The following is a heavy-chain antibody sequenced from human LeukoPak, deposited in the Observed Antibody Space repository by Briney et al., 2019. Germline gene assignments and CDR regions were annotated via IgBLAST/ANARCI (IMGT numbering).Heavy chain of an antibody. J-gene: IGHJ6*02. CDR1: GFTFSSYA. CDR3: ARTRYRYCSSTSCYSRGEYYYYYGMDV. V-gene: IGHV3-30-3*01. CDR2: ISYDGSDK. D-gene: IGHD2-2*02. Sequence: GGSLRLSCAASGFTFSSYAMHWVRQAPGKGLEWVAVISYDGSDKYYADSVKGRFTISRDNSKNTLYLQMNSLRAEDTAVYYCARTRYRYCSSTSCYSRGEYYYYYGMDVWGQGTTVTVSS.